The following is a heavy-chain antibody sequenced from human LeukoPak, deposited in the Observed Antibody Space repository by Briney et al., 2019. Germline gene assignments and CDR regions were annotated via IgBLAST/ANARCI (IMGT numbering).Heavy chain of an antibody. D-gene: IGHD4-17*01. Sequence: GGSLRLSCAASGFTFSSYWMHWVRQAPGKGLVWVSRINSDGSSTSYADSVKGRFTISRDNAANTLFLQMSSLRAEGTAVYYCAREKDDHGDPGPLDAWGQGDLVTVSS. CDR2: INSDGSST. V-gene: IGHV3-74*01. J-gene: IGHJ5*02. CDR3: AREKDDHGDPGPLDA. CDR1: GFTFSSYW.